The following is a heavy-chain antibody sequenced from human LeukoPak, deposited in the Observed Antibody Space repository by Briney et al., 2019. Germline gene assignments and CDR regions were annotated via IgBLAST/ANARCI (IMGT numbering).Heavy chain of an antibody. V-gene: IGHV4-59*01. D-gene: IGHD1-26*01. Sequence: PSETLSLTCTVSGGSISSYYWSWIRQPPGKGLEWIGYIYYSGTTDYNPSLKNRVTISVDTSNNQFSLKVSSVTAADTAVYYCARSSGAYRSFDYWGQGNLVPVSS. CDR2: IYYSGTT. CDR1: GGSISSYY. CDR3: ARSSGAYRSFDY. J-gene: IGHJ4*02.